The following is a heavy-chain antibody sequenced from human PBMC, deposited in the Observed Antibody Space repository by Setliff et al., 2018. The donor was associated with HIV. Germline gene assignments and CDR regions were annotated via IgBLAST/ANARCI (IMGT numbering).Heavy chain of an antibody. J-gene: IGHJ3*02. CDR2: ISTSGDTI. CDR1: GFTFRNYE. V-gene: IGHV3-48*03. Sequence: GESLRLSCAASGFTFRNYEMNWVRQAPGKGLEWISYISTSGDTIYYAASVRGRFTISRDSAKNSLYLQLHSLRPEDTALYYCARVDYVWGTHRYAFDIWGQGTMVTVSS. CDR3: ARVDYVWGTHRYAFDI. D-gene: IGHD3-16*02.